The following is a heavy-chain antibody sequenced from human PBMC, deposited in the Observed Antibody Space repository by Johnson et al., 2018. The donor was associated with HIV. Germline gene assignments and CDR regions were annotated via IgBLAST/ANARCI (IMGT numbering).Heavy chain of an antibody. CDR3: ASYCSGGSCYRRSPSDAFDI. CDR1: GFTFSDYY. J-gene: IGHJ3*02. D-gene: IGHD2-15*01. Sequence: QVQLVESGGGVVRPGGSLRLSCVASGFTFSDYYMGWIRQAPGKGLEWVSYISSSGTTIYSADSVQGRFTISRDNSKNTLYLQMNSLRAEDTAVYYCASYCSGGSCYRRSPSDAFDIWGQGTMVTVSS. CDR2: ISSSGTTI. V-gene: IGHV3-11*04.